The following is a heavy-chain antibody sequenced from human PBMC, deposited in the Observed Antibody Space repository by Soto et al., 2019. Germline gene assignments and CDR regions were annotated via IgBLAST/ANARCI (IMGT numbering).Heavy chain of an antibody. CDR1: GFTFSNAW. CDR3: TTEDIVVVPAALRRRYYYYYYMDV. J-gene: IGHJ6*03. CDR2: IKSKTDGGTT. Sequence: GGSLRLSCAASGFTFSNAWMSWVRQAPGKGLEWVGRIKSKTDGGTTDYAAPVKGRFTISRDDSKNTLYLQMNSLKTEDTAVYYCTTEDIVVVPAALRRRYYYYYYMDVWGKGTTVTVSS. D-gene: IGHD2-2*01. V-gene: IGHV3-15*01.